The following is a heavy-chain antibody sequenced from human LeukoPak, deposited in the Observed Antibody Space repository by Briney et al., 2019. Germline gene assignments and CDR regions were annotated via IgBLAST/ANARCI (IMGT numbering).Heavy chain of an antibody. Sequence: KPSETLSLTCTVSGGSISSYYWSWIRQPPGKGLEWIGYIYYSGTTNYNPSLKSRVTILVDTSKNQFSLNLSSVTAADTAVYYCARHQYSSGGPRFDPWGQGTLVTVSS. J-gene: IGHJ5*02. CDR1: GGSISSYY. CDR2: IYYSGTT. CDR3: ARHQYSSGGPRFDP. V-gene: IGHV4-59*08. D-gene: IGHD6-19*01.